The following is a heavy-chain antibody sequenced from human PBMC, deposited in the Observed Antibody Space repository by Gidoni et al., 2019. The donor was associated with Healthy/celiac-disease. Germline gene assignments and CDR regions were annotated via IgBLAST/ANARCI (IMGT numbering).Heavy chain of an antibody. V-gene: IGHV3-30*04. CDR2: ISYDGSNK. CDR3: ARDRGDYGGNSLDY. D-gene: IGHD4-17*01. CDR1: GFTFRSYA. Sequence: QVQLVESGGGVVQPGRALRLSCAASGFTFRSYAMHWVRQAPGKGLEWVAVISYDGSNKYYADSVKGRFTISRDNSKNTLYLQMNSLRAEDTAVYYCARDRGDYGGNSLDYWGQGTLVTVSS. J-gene: IGHJ4*02.